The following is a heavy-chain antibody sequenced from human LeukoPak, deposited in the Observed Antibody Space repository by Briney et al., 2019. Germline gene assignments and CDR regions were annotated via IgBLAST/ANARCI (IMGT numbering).Heavy chain of an antibody. Sequence: PSETLSLTCTVSGGSISSYYWSWLRQPPGKGLEWIGYIYYSGSTNYNPSLKSRVTISVDTSKNQFSLKLSSVTAADTAVYYCARGGRYDSSGYYYYFDYWGQGTLVTVSS. CDR3: ARGGRYDSSGYYYYFDY. D-gene: IGHD3-22*01. CDR2: IYYSGST. J-gene: IGHJ4*02. V-gene: IGHV4-59*01. CDR1: GGSISSYY.